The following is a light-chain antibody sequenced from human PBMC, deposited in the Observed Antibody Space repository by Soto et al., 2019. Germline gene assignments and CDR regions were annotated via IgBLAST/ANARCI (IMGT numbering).Light chain of an antibody. CDR2: EVY. CDR1: SSDVGAYNY. V-gene: IGLV2-8*01. J-gene: IGLJ2*01. Sequence: QSAPTQPPSASGSPGQSVTFSCTGTSSDVGAYNYVSWYQQSPGKAPKLMIYEVYKRHSGVPDRFSGSKSGNTASLTVSGLQPEDEADYYCSAYAGSSTWVFGGGTKLTVL. CDR3: SAYAGSSTWV.